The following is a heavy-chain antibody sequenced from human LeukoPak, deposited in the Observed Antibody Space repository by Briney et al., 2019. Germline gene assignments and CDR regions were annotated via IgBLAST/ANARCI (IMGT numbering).Heavy chain of an antibody. CDR1: GGSIDSSSYY. D-gene: IGHD3-22*01. J-gene: IGHJ5*02. CDR2: IYYSGTT. V-gene: IGHV4-39*01. Sequence: SSETLSLTCTVSGGSIDSSSYYWDWIRQPPGKGLEWLGNIYYSGTTFYTSSLKSRVTISTDMSKNQFSLRLTSVTAADTAVYYCAWGDTSGYPFAPWGQGTLVTVSS. CDR3: AWGDTSGYPFAP.